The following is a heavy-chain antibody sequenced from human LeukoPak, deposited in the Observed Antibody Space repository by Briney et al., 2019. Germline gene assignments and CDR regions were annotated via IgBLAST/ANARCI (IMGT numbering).Heavy chain of an antibody. V-gene: IGHV3-53*01. D-gene: IGHD6-19*01. CDR2: IYSGGST. CDR1: GFTVSSNY. CDR3: ASSTHNSGWFGFDY. J-gene: IGHJ4*02. Sequence: GGSLRLSCAASGFTVSSNYMSWVRQAPGKGLEWVSVIYSGGSTYYADSAKGRFTISRDNSKNTLYLQMNSLRAEDTAVYYCASSTHNSGWFGFDYWGQGTLVTVSS.